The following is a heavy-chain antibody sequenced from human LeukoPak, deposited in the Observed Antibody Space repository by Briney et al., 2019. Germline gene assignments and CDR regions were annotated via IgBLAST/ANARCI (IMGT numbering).Heavy chain of an antibody. V-gene: IGHV3-30*18. CDR2: ISYDGSNK. CDR1: AFTFSSYG. Sequence: AGSLRLSCAASAFTFSSYGMHWVRQAPGKGLEWVAVISYDGSNKYYADSVKGRFTISRDNSKNTLYLQMNSLRAEDTAVYYCAKDNHHYYGSGTHFDYWGQGTLVTVSS. D-gene: IGHD3-10*01. J-gene: IGHJ4*02. CDR3: AKDNHHYYGSGTHFDY.